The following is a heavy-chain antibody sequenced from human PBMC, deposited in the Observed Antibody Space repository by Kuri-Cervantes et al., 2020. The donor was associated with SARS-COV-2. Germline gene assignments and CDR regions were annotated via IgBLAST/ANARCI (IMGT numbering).Heavy chain of an antibody. V-gene: IGHV4-38-2*01. J-gene: IGHJ4*02. CDR1: GYSISSGYY. Sequence: GSLSLSCAVSGYSISSGYYWGWIRQPPGKGLEWIGSIYHSGSTYYNPSLKSRVTISVDTSKNQFSLKLSSVTAADTAVYYCARRSGYDLDFDYWGQGTLVTVSS. CDR3: ARRSGYDLDFDY. D-gene: IGHD5-12*01. CDR2: IYHSGST.